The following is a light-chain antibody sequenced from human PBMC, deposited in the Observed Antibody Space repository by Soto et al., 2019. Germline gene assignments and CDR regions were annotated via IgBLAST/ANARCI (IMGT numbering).Light chain of an antibody. Sequence: EIVMTQSPATLSVSPGERATLSCRASQSVSSNFACYQQKPGQAPRLLIYGASTRATGIPARFSGSGSGTECTLPISSLQSEDFAVYCGQQYNNWPPITFGQGTRLEIK. J-gene: IGKJ5*01. CDR2: GAS. V-gene: IGKV3-15*01. CDR3: QQYNNWPPIT. CDR1: QSVSSN.